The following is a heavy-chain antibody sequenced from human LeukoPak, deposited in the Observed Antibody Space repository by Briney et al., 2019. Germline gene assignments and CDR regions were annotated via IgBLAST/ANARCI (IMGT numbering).Heavy chain of an antibody. J-gene: IGHJ4*02. Sequence: GGSLRLSCAASGFIFSNYAMSWVRQAPGKGLEWVSAISGGGGSTYYADSVKGRFTISRDNSKNTLYLQMNSLRAEATAVHYCASQTEYAGGWVDYWGQGTLVTVSS. D-gene: IGHD6-19*01. CDR2: ISGGGGST. V-gene: IGHV3-23*01. CDR1: GFIFSNYA. CDR3: ASQTEYAGGWVDY.